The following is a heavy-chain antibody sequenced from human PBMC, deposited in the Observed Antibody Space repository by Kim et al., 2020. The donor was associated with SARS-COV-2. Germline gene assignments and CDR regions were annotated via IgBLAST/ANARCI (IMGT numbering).Heavy chain of an antibody. CDR2: IYHSGST. J-gene: IGHJ4*02. CDR3: ARLGYYDILTGYSYYFDY. D-gene: IGHD3-9*01. V-gene: IGHV4-4*02. CDR1: GGSISSSNW. Sequence: SETLSLTCAVSGGSISSSNWWSWVRQPPGKGLEWIGEIYHSGSTNYNPSLKSRVTISVDKSKNQFSLKLSSVTAADTAVYYCARLGYYDILTGYSYYFDYWGQGTLVTVSS.